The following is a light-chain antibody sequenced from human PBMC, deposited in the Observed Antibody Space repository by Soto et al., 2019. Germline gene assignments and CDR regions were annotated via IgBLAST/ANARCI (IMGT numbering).Light chain of an antibody. CDR1: SSDVGKYDY. CDR2: AVT. Sequence: QSALTQPPSASGSPGQSVTISCTGTSSDVGKYDYVSWYQQHPGKAPKLMIYAVTDRPSGVSSRFSGSKSGNTASLTISGLQAEDEADYYCSSYTSSSTLFGTGTKLTVL. J-gene: IGLJ1*01. V-gene: IGLV2-14*01. CDR3: SSYTSSSTL.